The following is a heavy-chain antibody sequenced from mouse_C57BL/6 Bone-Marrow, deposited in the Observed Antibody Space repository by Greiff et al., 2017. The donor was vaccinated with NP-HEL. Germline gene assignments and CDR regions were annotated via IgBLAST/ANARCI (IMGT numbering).Heavy chain of an antibody. V-gene: IGHV14-1*01. Sequence: VQLQQSGAELVRPGASVKLSCTASGFNIKDYYMHWVKQRPEQGLEWIGRIDPEDGDTEYAPKFQGKATMTADTSSNTAYLQLSSLTSEDTAVYYCTAITTVGRSWYFDVWGTGTTVTVSS. CDR2: IDPEDGDT. CDR1: GFNIKDYY. D-gene: IGHD1-1*01. J-gene: IGHJ1*03. CDR3: TAITTVGRSWYFDV.